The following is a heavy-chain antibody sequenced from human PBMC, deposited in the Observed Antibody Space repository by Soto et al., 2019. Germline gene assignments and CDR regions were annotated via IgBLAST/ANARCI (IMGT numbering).Heavy chain of an antibody. D-gene: IGHD1-7*01. J-gene: IGHJ4*02. CDR2: IWYDGSNK. V-gene: IGHV3-33*01. Sequence: QKYLVESGGGVVQPGGSLRLSCVASGSIFSGYGMHWVRQAPGKGLEWVAVIWYDGSNKYYADSVKGRFTISRDNSKNMLYLQMDSLRAEVTAVYYCERDGIGGTVFRGFCDYWGQGTLVTVSS. CDR3: ERDGIGGTVFRGFCDY. CDR1: GSIFSGYG.